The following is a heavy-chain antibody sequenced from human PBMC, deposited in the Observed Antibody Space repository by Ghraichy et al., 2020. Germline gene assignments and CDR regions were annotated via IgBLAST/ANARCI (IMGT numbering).Heavy chain of an antibody. CDR2: INSDGSDT. V-gene: IGHV3-74*01. J-gene: IGHJ4*02. CDR3: ARDLPAIAQSGYDDF. Sequence: GSLRLSCAASGFVFSSYWMHWVRQAPGKGLVWVSRINSDGSDTDYADSVKGRFTISRDNAKNTLYLQMNSLRAEDTAVYYCARDLPAIAQSGYDDFWGQGTLVTVSS. CDR1: GFVFSSYW. D-gene: IGHD6-25*01.